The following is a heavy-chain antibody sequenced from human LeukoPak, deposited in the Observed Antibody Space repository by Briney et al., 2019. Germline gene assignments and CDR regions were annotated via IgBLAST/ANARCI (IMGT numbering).Heavy chain of an antibody. D-gene: IGHD6-19*01. CDR2: IYYSGST. J-gene: IGHJ4*02. Sequence: PSETLSLTCTVSGGSISSGGYYWSWIRQPPGKGLEWIGYIYYSGSTNYNPSLKSRVTISVDTSKNQFSLKLSSVTAADTAVYYCARLQGSGWRLGYWGQGTLVTVSS. V-gene: IGHV4-61*08. CDR1: GGSISSGGYY. CDR3: ARLQGSGWRLGY.